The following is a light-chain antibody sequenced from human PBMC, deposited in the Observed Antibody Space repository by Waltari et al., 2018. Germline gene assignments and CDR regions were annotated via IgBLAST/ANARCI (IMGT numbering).Light chain of an antibody. CDR2: AAS. CDR3: QQSYSFTRT. J-gene: IGKJ1*01. Sequence: DIQMTPSPSSLSASVGDRVTITCRASQTISRYLNWYQQKPGKAPNLLIDAASSLQSGVPSRFSGSGSGRDFTLIITSLQPEDFATYYCQQSYSFTRTFGQGTKVEIK. V-gene: IGKV1-39*01. CDR1: QTISRY.